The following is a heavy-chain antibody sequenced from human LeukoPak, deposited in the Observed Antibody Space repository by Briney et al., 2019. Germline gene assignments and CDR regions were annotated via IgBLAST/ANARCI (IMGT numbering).Heavy chain of an antibody. J-gene: IGHJ4*02. CDR2: INPSGGST. V-gene: IGHV1-46*01. Sequence: APVKVSCKASGYTFTSYYMHWVRQAPGQGLEWMGIINPSGGSTSYAQKFQGRVTMTRDTSTSTVYMELSSLRSEDTAVYYCARDGIAVAGTEGVDYWGQGTLVTVSS. CDR1: GYTFTSYY. D-gene: IGHD6-19*01. CDR3: ARDGIAVAGTEGVDY.